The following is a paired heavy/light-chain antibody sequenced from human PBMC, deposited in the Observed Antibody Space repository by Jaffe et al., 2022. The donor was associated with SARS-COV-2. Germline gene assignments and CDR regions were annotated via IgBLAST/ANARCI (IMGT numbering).Light chain of an antibody. CDR1: SSDVGGYNY. CDR2: EVN. Sequence: QSALTQPASVSGSPGQSITISCTGTSSDVGGYNYVSWYQQHPGKAPKLMIYEVNNRPSGVPDRFSGSKSGNRASLTISGLQAEDEADYYCSSYTSSNTLVFGGGTKLTVL. J-gene: IGLJ2*01. V-gene: IGLV2-14*01. CDR3: SSYTSSNTLV.
Heavy chain of an antibody. CDR2: IWYDGNNK. Sequence: QVQLVESGGGVVQPGRSLRLSCAASGFTFSNYGMHWVRQAPGRGLEWVAVIWYDGNNKYYADSVKGRFTISRDNTKNTLYLQMNSLRAEDTALYYCARDRGSGSSHFDYWGQGTLVTVSS. V-gene: IGHV3-33*01. CDR3: ARDRGSGSSHFDY. CDR1: GFTFSNYG. J-gene: IGHJ4*02. D-gene: IGHD6-6*01.